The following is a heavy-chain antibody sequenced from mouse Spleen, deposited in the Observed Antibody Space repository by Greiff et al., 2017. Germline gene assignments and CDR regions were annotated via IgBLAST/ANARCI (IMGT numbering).Heavy chain of an antibody. CDR2: IWNGGGT. Sequence: QVQLKESGPGLVAPSQSLSITCTVSGFSLTSYDISWIRQPPGKGLEWLGVIWNGGGTNYNSAFMSRLSISKDNSKSQVFLKMNSLQTDDTAIYYCVRDGVYDGYYFDYWGQGTTLTVSS. V-gene: IGHV2-9-2*01. J-gene: IGHJ2*01. CDR3: VRDGVYDGYYFDY. CDR1: GFSLTSYD. D-gene: IGHD2-3*01.